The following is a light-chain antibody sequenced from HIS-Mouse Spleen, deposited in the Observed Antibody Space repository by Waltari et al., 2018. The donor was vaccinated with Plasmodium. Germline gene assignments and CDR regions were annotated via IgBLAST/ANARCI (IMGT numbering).Light chain of an antibody. V-gene: IGLV3-10*01. Sequence: SYELTQPPSASVSPGQTARITCPGDALPKKYAYWYQKKSGQAPVLVIYEDSKRPSGIPERFSGSSSGTMATLTISGAQVEDEADYYCYSTDSSGNHRVFGGGTKLTVL. J-gene: IGLJ3*02. CDR2: EDS. CDR3: YSTDSSGNHRV. CDR1: ALPKKY.